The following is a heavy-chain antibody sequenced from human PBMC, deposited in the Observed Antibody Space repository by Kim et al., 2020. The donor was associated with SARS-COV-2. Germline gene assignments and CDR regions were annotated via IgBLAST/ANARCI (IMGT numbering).Heavy chain of an antibody. CDR3: ARAGGTIFGVVIIHPGGEDYYYGMDV. Sequence: SVKVSCKASGGTFSSYAISWVRQAPGQGLEWMGGIIPIFGTANYAQKFQGRVTITADESTSTAYMELSSLRSEDTAVYYCARAGGTIFGVVIIHPGGEDYYYGMDVWGQGTTVTVSS. CDR1: GGTFSSYA. D-gene: IGHD3-3*01. J-gene: IGHJ6*02. CDR2: IIPIFGTA. V-gene: IGHV1-69*13.